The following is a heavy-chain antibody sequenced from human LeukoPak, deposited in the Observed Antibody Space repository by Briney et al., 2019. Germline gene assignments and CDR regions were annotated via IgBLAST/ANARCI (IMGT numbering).Heavy chain of an antibody. J-gene: IGHJ5*02. CDR2: IYYTGST. CDR3: ARGPDASGYYSNWFDP. Sequence: SETLSLTCTVSGGSISNYYWSWIRQPPGKGLEWIGYIYYTGSTNYNSSLKSRVTISVDTSKNQFSLKVSSVTAADTAVYYCARGPDASGYYSNWFDPWGQGNLVTVSS. D-gene: IGHD3-22*01. V-gene: IGHV4-59*01. CDR1: GGSISNYY.